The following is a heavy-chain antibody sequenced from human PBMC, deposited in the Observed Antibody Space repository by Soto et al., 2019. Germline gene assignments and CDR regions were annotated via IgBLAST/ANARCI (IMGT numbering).Heavy chain of an antibody. V-gene: IGHV1-69*01. Sequence: QVQLVQSGAEVKKPGSSVKVSCKASGGTFSSYAISWVRQAPGQGLEWMGGIIPIFGTANYAQKFQGRVTITADESTSTAYMKLSSLRSEDTAVYYCATHPYGVVIARDYYYYGMDVWGQGTTVTVSS. J-gene: IGHJ6*02. CDR1: GGTFSSYA. CDR2: IIPIFGTA. CDR3: ATHPYGVVIARDYYYYGMDV. D-gene: IGHD3-3*01.